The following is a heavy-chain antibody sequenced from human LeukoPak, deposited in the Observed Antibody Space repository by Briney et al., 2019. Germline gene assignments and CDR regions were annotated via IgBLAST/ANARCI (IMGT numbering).Heavy chain of an antibody. CDR1: GGSFSGYY. CDR3: ARRSQCLPLQH. J-gene: IGHJ1*01. D-gene: IGHD2-2*01. CDR2: INHSGST. Sequence: PSETLSLTCAVYGGSFSGYYWSWIRQPPGKGLEWIGEINHSGSTNYNPSLKSRVTISVDTSKNQFSLKLSSVTAADTAVYYCARRSQCLPLQHWGQGTLVTVSS. V-gene: IGHV4-34*01.